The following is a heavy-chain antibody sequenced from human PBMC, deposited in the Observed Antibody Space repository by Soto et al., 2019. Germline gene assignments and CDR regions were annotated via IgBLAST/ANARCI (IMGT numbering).Heavy chain of an antibody. CDR1: GGSISSGGYY. D-gene: IGHD2-15*01. V-gene: IGHV4-31*03. J-gene: IGHJ4*02. CDR3: ARNVAVAARGYFDY. Sequence: PSETLSLTCTVSGGSISSGGYYWSWIRQHPGKGLEWIGYIYYSGSTYYNPSLKSRVTISVDTSKNQFSLKLSSVTAADTAVYYCARNVAVAARGYFDYWGQGTLVTVSS. CDR2: IYYSGST.